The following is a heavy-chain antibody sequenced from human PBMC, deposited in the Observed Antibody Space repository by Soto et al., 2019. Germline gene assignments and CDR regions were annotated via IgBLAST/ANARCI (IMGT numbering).Heavy chain of an antibody. CDR2: ISAYNGNT. Sequence: QVQLVQSGAEVKKPGASVKVSCKASGYTFTSYSISWVRQAPGQGLEWMGWISAYNGNTNYAQKLQGRVPMTTDTSTSTAYKELRSLKSDDTAVYYCARVGRQYDYDWFPVYLGQRTLVTVSS. D-gene: IGHD3-22*01. V-gene: IGHV1-18*04. CDR3: ARVGRQYDYDWFPVY. CDR1: GYTFTSYS. J-gene: IGHJ4*02.